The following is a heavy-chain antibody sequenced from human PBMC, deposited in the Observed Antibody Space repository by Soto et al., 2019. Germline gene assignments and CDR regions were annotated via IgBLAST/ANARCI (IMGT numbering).Heavy chain of an antibody. CDR1: GFAFRSYN. Sequence: EVQLVESGGGLVKPGGSLTLSCAASGFAFRSYNMNWVPQAPGKGLEWVASISSGSSNIYYADSVQGRFTISSDNAKNSLSLPMDSLRAEDSAVDDCAIATVVAATLDFWGQGTVVTVS. D-gene: IGHD2-15*01. CDR3: AIATVVAATLDF. CDR2: ISSGSSNI. V-gene: IGHV3-21*01. J-gene: IGHJ4*02.